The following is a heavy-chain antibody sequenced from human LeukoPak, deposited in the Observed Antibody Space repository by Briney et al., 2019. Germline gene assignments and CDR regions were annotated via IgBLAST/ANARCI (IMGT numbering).Heavy chain of an antibody. Sequence: PGGSLRLSCAVPGFIFSDYGFHWVRQPPGKGLEWVAVTRFDGSIKQYADSVKGRFTISRDDYKDTLYLQMNFLKYEHTAVYYCARWGGSRQYYFDYWGQGTLVTVSS. CDR1: GFIFSDYG. CDR3: ARWGGSRQYYFDY. D-gene: IGHD3-16*01. CDR2: TRFDGSIK. J-gene: IGHJ4*02. V-gene: IGHV3-33*08.